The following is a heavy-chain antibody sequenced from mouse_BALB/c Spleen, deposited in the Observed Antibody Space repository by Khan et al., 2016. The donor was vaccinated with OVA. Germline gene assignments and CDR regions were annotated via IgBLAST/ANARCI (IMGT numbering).Heavy chain of an antibody. D-gene: IGHD1-1*02. J-gene: IGHJ4*01. V-gene: IGHV2-6-5*01. Sequence: QVQLKESGPGLVAPSQSLSITCTVSGFSLTDHGVSWIRQPPGKGLEWLGVIWGGGSTYYNSVLKSRLSISKDNSKSQVFLKMNSLQTHDTAMYYGATEIWSRYYGKDYWGQGTSVTVSS. CDR1: GFSLTDHG. CDR2: IWGGGST. CDR3: ATEIWSRYYGKDY.